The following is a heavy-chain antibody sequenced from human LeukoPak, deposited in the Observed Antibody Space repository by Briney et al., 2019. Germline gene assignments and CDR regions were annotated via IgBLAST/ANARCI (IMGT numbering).Heavy chain of an antibody. V-gene: IGHV1-69*13. D-gene: IGHD3-3*01. CDR1: GGTFSSYA. CDR3: ASSPSVVIMLGGFLDY. J-gene: IGHJ4*02. CDR2: IIPIFGTA. Sequence: SVKVSCEASGGTFSSYAISWVRQAPGQGLEWMGGIIPIFGTANYAQKFQGRVTITADESTSTAYMELSSLRSEDTAVYYCASSPSVVIMLGGFLDYWGQGTLVTASS.